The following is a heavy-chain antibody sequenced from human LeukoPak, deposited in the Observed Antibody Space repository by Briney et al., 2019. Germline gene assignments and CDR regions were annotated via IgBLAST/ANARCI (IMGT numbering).Heavy chain of an antibody. Sequence: GASVKVSCKASGYTFTSYGTSWVRQAPGQGLEWMGWISAYNGNTNYAQKLQGRVTMTTDTSTSTAYMELRSLRSDDTAVYYCARVSYGSGSYYRNDYWGQGTLVTVSS. J-gene: IGHJ4*02. D-gene: IGHD3-10*01. V-gene: IGHV1-18*01. CDR1: GYTFTSYG. CDR2: ISAYNGNT. CDR3: ARVSYGSGSYYRNDY.